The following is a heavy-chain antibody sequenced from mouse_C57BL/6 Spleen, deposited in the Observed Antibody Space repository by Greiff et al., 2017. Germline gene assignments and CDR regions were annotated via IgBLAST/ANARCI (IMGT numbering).Heavy chain of an antibody. CDR2: IYPGSGNT. CDR3: ARSTTVVAYYFDY. Sequence: VKLMESGAELVRPGASVKLSCKASGYTFTDYYINWVKQRPGQGLEWIARIYPGSGNTYYNEKFKGKATLTAEKSSSTAYMQLSSLTSEDSAVYFCARSTTVVAYYFDYWGQGTTLTVSS. CDR1: GYTFTDYY. D-gene: IGHD1-1*01. V-gene: IGHV1-76*01. J-gene: IGHJ2*01.